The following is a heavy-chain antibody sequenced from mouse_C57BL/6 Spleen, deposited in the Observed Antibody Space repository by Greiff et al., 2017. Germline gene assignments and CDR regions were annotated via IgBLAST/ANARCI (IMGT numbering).Heavy chain of an antibody. CDR3: AKNKEYDGQGYFDV. CDR1: GFSLTSYG. D-gene: IGHD2-14*01. CDR2: IWRGGST. J-gene: IGHJ1*03. Sequence: QVQLQQSGPGLVQPSQSLSITCTVSGFSLTSYGVHWVRQSPGKGLEWLGVIWRGGSTDYNAAFMSRLSITKDNSKCQVFFKMNSLQADDTAIYYCAKNKEYDGQGYFDVWGTGTTVTVSS. V-gene: IGHV2-5*01.